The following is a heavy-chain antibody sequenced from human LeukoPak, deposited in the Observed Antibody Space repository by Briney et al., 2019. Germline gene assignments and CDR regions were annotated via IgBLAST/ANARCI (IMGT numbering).Heavy chain of an antibody. CDR1: GFIFSRDW. CDR3: ARDSNPGDSSGYYDAFDI. V-gene: IGHV3-7*03. J-gene: IGHJ3*02. D-gene: IGHD3-22*01. CDR2: IKGDGSKK. Sequence: GGSLRLSCATSGFIFSRDWMTWVRQAPGKGPEWVANIKGDGSKKNLVDSVKGRFTISRDNAKNSLYLEMSSLRAEDTAVYYCARDSNPGDSSGYYDAFDIWGQGTKVTVSS.